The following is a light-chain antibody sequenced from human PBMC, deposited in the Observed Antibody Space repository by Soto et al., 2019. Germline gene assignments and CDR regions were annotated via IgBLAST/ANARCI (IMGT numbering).Light chain of an antibody. CDR1: QSAGSSY. Sequence: EIVMTQSPATLSVSPGETASLSCRASQSAGSSYLAWYQQKPGQAPRLLIYGASSRATGIPDRFSGSGSGTDFTLTISRLEPEDFAVYYGQQYGSSPLTFGGGTKVDIK. CDR3: QQYGSSPLT. CDR2: GAS. V-gene: IGKV3-20*01. J-gene: IGKJ4*01.